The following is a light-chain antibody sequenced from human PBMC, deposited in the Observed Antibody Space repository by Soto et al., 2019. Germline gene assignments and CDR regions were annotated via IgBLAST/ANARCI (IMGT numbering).Light chain of an antibody. CDR1: QVIMSY. J-gene: IGKJ1*01. V-gene: IGKV1-9*01. CDR2: VAS. Sequence: IQLTQSPSSLSASVGDRVTITCRASQVIMSYLAWYQQQPGKAPKLLIYVASTLQSGVPSRFSGSGSGTDFTLTISSLQPEDVATYYCQQLNSYPRTFGQGTTVEIK. CDR3: QQLNSYPRT.